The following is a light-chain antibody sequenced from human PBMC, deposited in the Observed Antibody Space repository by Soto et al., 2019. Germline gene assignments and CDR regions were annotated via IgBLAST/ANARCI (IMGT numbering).Light chain of an antibody. CDR1: QSVVYSSNNKNY. V-gene: IGKV4-1*01. J-gene: IGKJ2*01. CDR3: QQYYTVPYT. CDR2: WAS. Sequence: DIVMTQSPDFLAVSLGERATINCKSSQSVVYSSNNKNYLSWYQQKPGQPPKRLISWASTRQSGVPDRFSGSGSGTDFTLTISSLQAEDVAVYYCQQYYTVPYTFGQGTKLEIK.